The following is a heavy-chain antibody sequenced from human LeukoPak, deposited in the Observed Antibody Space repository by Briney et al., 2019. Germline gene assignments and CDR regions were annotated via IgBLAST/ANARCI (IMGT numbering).Heavy chain of an antibody. CDR1: GFTFSSYW. CDR2: IKQDGSEK. J-gene: IGHJ3*02. D-gene: IGHD2-15*01. CDR3: ARDGIVVVVAATGPAFDI. Sequence: GGSLRLSCAASGFTFSSYWMSWVRQAPGKGLEWVANIKQDGSEKYYVDSVKGRFTISRDNAKNSLYLQMNSLRAEDTAVYYCARDGIVVVVAATGPAFDIWGQGTMVTVSS. V-gene: IGHV3-7*01.